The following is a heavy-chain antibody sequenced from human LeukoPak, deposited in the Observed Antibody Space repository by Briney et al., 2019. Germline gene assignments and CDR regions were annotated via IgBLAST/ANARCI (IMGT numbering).Heavy chain of an antibody. V-gene: IGHV4-59*01. Sequence: SETLSLTCTVSSTSLTTYYWSWIRQPPGRGLEWIGYVTDAGFATYNPSLKSRVTLSVDTSTNQFSLKVHSVTVSDTAVYYCARDRAVGGRFFDLWGQGILVSVSS. D-gene: IGHD6-19*01. CDR2: VTDAGFA. J-gene: IGHJ4*02. CDR1: STSLTTYY. CDR3: ARDRAVGGRFFDL.